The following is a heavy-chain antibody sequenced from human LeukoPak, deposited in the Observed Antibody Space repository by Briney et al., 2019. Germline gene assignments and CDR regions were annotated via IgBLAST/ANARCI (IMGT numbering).Heavy chain of an antibody. V-gene: IGHV1-8*01. CDR3: ARGGYSYGRGFYYYYGMDV. D-gene: IGHD5-18*01. CDR2: VNPNSGNT. CDR1: GYTFTSYD. Sequence: ASVKVSCKASGYTFTSYDINWVRQATGQGLEWMGWVNPNSGNTGYAQKFQGRVTMTRNTSISTAYMELSSLRSEDTAVYYCARGGYSYGRGFYYYYGMDVWGQGTTVTVSS. J-gene: IGHJ6*02.